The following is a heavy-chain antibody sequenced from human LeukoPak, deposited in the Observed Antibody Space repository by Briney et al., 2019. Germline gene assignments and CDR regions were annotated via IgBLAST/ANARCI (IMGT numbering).Heavy chain of an antibody. CDR1: GYTFTSNA. CDR2: ISAYNGNT. CDR3: ARYSRHCSGGSCQDLYYYMDV. J-gene: IGHJ6*03. Sequence: GASVTVSCKASGYTFTSNAMNWVRQAPGQGLEWMGWISAYNGNTNYAQKLQGRVTMTTDTSTSTAYMELRSLRSDDTAVYYCARYSRHCSGGSCQDLYYYMDVWGKGTTVTISS. D-gene: IGHD2-15*01. V-gene: IGHV1-18*01.